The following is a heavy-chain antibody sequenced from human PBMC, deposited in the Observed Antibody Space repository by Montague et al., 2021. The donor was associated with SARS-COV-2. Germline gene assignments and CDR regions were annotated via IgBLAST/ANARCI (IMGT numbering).Heavy chain of an antibody. J-gene: IGHJ6*02. Sequence: SETLSLTCTVSGGSISSSNYYWGWIRQPPGKGLEWIGNMYYSGSTYYNPYLKSRVTISIDTSKNQFSLKLSSVTAADTDVYYCARDDIVLQGVTKGMDVWGQGTPVTGSS. CDR2: MYYSGST. CDR3: ARDDIVLQGVTKGMDV. CDR1: GGSISSSNYY. D-gene: IGHD3-10*01. V-gene: IGHV4-39*07.